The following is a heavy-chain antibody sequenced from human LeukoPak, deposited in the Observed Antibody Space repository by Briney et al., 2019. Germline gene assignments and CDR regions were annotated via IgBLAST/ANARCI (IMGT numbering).Heavy chain of an antibody. Sequence: GGSLRLSCADSGFTFSTSWMAWVRQAPGKGLEWVANIKEDGSAKNYVGSVRGRFTVSRDNAKKSVYLEMNSLGAEDTAVYYCARDRAYNRFDYWGQGTLVTVSS. V-gene: IGHV3-7*01. D-gene: IGHD5-24*01. J-gene: IGHJ4*02. CDR3: ARDRAYNRFDY. CDR1: GFTFSTSW. CDR2: IKEDGSAK.